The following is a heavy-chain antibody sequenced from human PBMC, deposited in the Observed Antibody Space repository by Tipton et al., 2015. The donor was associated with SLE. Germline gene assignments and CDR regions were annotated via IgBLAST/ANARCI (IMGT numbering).Heavy chain of an antibody. J-gene: IGHJ3*02. Sequence: QSGPEVKKPGASVKVSCKASGYTFTSYYMHWVRQAPGQGLEWMGIINPSGGSTSYAQKFQGRVTMTRDTSTSTVYMELSSLRSEDTAVYYCARVMVGGSSVLFDAFDIWGQGTMVTVSS. CDR3: ARVMVGGSSVLFDAFDI. V-gene: IGHV1-46*01. CDR1: GYTFTSYY. D-gene: IGHD6-6*01. CDR2: INPSGGST.